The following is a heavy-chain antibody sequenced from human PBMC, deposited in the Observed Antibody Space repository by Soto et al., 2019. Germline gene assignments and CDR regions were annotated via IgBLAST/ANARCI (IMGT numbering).Heavy chain of an antibody. D-gene: IGHD2-15*01. Sequence: GSLRLSCVASGYTFSSYAMSWVRQAPGKGLEWVSVISGSGGGTYYADSVKGRFTISRDNSKNTLYLQMNSLRAEDTAVYFCAKESTQYGSGCTYYFDYWGQGTRVTVSS. V-gene: IGHV3-23*01. J-gene: IGHJ4*02. CDR1: GYTFSSYA. CDR3: AKESTQYGSGCTYYFDY. CDR2: ISGSGGGT.